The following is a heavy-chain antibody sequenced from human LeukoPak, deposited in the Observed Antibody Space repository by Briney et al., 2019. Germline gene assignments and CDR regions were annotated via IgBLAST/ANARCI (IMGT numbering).Heavy chain of an antibody. D-gene: IGHD1-26*01. Sequence: SETLSLTCTVSGGSISSSSYCWGWLRPPPGKGLEWIGSIYYSGSTYYNPSLKRRVTISVDTTKTQFPLKLSSVTAADTAVYYCAGLGVVGATYPDYWGQGTLVTVSS. J-gene: IGHJ4*02. CDR1: GGSISSSSYC. CDR3: AGLGVVGATYPDY. CDR2: IYYSGST. V-gene: IGHV4-39*01.